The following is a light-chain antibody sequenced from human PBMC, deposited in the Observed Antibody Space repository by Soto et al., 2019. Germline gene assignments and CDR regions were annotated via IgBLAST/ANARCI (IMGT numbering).Light chain of an antibody. Sequence: EIVMTQSPATLSVSPGERATLSCRASQSVSSNLAWYQQKPGQAPRLLIYGASTRATGIPARFSGSGSGTEFTLTISSLQSEDFGVYYCQQYNNWPRTFGQGTKADIK. CDR2: GAS. CDR1: QSVSSN. CDR3: QQYNNWPRT. J-gene: IGKJ1*01. V-gene: IGKV3-15*01.